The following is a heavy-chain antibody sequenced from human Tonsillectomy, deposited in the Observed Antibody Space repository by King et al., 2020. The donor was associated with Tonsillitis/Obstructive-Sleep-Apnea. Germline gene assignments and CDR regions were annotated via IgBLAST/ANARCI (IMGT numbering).Heavy chain of an antibody. Sequence: TLKESGPTLVKPTQTLTLTCTFSGFSLSTSGVGVGWIRQPPGKALEWLHPFYWMIDKPYSPSLKSRPTITKNTSKNQVVLTRTNMDPVDTATYYCAHSVTVTYFDYWGQGTLVTVSS. D-gene: IGHD4-17*01. J-gene: IGHJ4*02. CDR2: FYWMIDK. CDR1: GFSLSTSGVG. V-gene: IGHV2-5*01. CDR3: AHSVTVTYFDY.